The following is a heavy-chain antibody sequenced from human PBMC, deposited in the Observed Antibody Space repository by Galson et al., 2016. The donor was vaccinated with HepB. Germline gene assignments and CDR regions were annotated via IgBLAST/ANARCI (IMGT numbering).Heavy chain of an antibody. V-gene: IGHV1-18*01. CDR3: ARVFGAGTTFFY. D-gene: IGHD3-10*01. CDR1: GGTFGRYV. CDR2: ISTFAGDT. J-gene: IGHJ4*02. Sequence: SVKVSCKASGGTFGRYVIAWVRQAPGQGLEWMGWISTFAGDTDYAPKFQGRVTLTTDTSTSTAYMELRSLTYEDTAVYFCARVFGAGTTFFYWGQGTLLTVSS.